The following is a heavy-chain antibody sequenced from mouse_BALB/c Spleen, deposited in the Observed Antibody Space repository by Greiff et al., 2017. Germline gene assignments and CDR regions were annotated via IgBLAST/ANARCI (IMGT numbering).Heavy chain of an antibody. Sequence: VQLQQSGTVLARPGASVKMSCKASGYTFTSYWMHWVKQRPGQGLEWIGAIYPGNSDTSYNQKFKGKAKLTAVTSTSTAYMELSSLTNEDSAVYYCTRLDGNYAWFAYWGQGTLVTVSA. J-gene: IGHJ3*01. CDR2: IYPGNSDT. D-gene: IGHD2-1*01. CDR3: TRLDGNYAWFAY. CDR1: GYTFTSYW. V-gene: IGHV1-5*01.